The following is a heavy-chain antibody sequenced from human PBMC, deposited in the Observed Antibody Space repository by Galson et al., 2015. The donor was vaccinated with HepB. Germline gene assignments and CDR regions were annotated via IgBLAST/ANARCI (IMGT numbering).Heavy chain of an antibody. D-gene: IGHD2-2*01. J-gene: IGHJ6*03. CDR1: RFTFSSYA. CDR2: ISGSGGST. CDR3: AKANAGYCSSSNCYDYYYMDV. Sequence: SLRLSCAASRFTFSSYAMSWVRQAPGKGLEWVSGISGSGGSTYYADSVKGRFTISRDNSKNTLYVQMNSLRAEDTAVYYCAKANAGYCSSSNCYDYYYMDVWGKGTTVTVSS. V-gene: IGHV3-23*01.